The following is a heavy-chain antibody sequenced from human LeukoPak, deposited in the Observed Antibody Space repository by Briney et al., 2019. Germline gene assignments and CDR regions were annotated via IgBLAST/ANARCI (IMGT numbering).Heavy chain of an antibody. CDR1: GGSITSSKW. D-gene: IGHD2-2*01. V-gene: IGHV4-4*02. CDR2: ISHRGSS. CDR3: ARGKLGYCSSTSCYPLYYYYGMDV. J-gene: IGHJ6*02. Sequence: SETLSLTCAVSGGSITSSKWWSWVRQSPGKGLEWIGEISHRGSSNYNPSLNSRVTMSLDKSKNQLSLKVTSVTAADTAMYYCARGKLGYCSSTSCYPLYYYYGMDVWGQGTTVTVSS.